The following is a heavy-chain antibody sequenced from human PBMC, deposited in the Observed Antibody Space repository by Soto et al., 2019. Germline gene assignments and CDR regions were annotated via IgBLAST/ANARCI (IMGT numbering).Heavy chain of an antibody. CDR1: GFTFSAYG. D-gene: IGHD1-26*01. CDR2: ISYDGSSK. V-gene: IGHV3-30*18. CDR3: AKVTFSGDYYYSYGMDV. Sequence: QEKLVESGGGVVQSGRSLRLSCAASGFTFSAYGMHWVRQAPGKGLEWVTVISYDGSSKYYADSVKGRFIVSRDNSKNTLYLQMNSLRPEDTAVYYCAKVTFSGDYYYSYGMDVWGQGTTVTVSS. J-gene: IGHJ6*02.